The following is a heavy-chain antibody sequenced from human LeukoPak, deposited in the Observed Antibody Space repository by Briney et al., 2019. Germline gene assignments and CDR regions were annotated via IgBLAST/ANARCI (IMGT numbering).Heavy chain of an antibody. CDR3: AKHSIAAAGKGAIDY. V-gene: IGHV3-23*01. D-gene: IGHD6-13*01. CDR1: GFTFSSYA. Sequence: GGSLRLSCAASGFTFSSYAMSWVRQAPGKGLEWVSAISGSGGNTYYADSVKGRFTTSRDNSKNTLYLQMNSLRAEDTAVYYCAKHSIAAAGKGAIDYWGQGTLVTVSS. CDR2: ISGSGGNT. J-gene: IGHJ4*02.